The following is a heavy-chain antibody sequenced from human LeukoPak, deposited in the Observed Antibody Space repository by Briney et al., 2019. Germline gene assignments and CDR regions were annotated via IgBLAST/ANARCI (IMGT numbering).Heavy chain of an antibody. D-gene: IGHD3-22*01. V-gene: IGHV3-23*01. J-gene: IGHJ6*02. CDR3: ARSNYYDSSDYYYPTYYYGMDV. Sequence: RPGGSLRLSCAASGFTFSSYAMSWVRQAPGKGLEWVSAISGSGGSTYYADSVKGRFTISRDNSKNTLYLQMNSLRAEDTAVYYCARSNYYDSSDYYYPTYYYGMDVWGQGTTVTVSS. CDR2: ISGSGGST. CDR1: GFTFSSYA.